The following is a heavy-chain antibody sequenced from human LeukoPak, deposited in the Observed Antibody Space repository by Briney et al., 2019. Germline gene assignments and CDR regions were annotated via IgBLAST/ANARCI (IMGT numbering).Heavy chain of an antibody. CDR1: GFTFGGYG. Sequence: GSLRLSCAGSGFTFGGYGMHWFRQTPGKGLEWVAVIAYDGSRAFYADSVKGRFTISRDNSKNTMSVQMDDLRAEYTAVYYCTRYNNDHFDYWGQGTLVNLSS. CDR3: TRYNNDHFDY. CDR2: IAYDGSRA. D-gene: IGHD1-14*01. V-gene: IGHV3-33*01. J-gene: IGHJ4*02.